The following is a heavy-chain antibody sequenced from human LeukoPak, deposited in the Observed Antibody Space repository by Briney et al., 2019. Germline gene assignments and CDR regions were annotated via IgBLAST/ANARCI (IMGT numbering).Heavy chain of an antibody. D-gene: IGHD2-15*01. V-gene: IGHV3-74*01. CDR2: ISTDGYTT. CDR3: VVGGSPGY. Sequence: GGSLRLSCAASGLAFSAYKMHWVRQAPRKGLVWVSRISTDGYTTDYADFVQGRFTASRDNTKNTWSLEMNSLRAEDTAVYYCVVGGSPGYWGQGSLVTVSS. CDR1: GLAFSAYK. J-gene: IGHJ4*02.